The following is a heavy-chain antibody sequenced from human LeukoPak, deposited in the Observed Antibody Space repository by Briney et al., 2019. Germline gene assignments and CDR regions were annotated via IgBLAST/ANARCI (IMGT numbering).Heavy chain of an antibody. V-gene: IGHV3-21*01. D-gene: IGHD5-12*01. J-gene: IGHJ4*02. CDR2: ISSSSSYI. Sequence: RPGGSLRLSCAASGFTFSSYSMNWVRQAPGKGLEWVSSISSSSSYIYYADSVKGRFTISRDNAKNSLYLQMNSLRAEDTAVYYCARDSPIVATTFDYWGQGTLVTVSS. CDR1: GFTFSSYS. CDR3: ARDSPIVATTFDY.